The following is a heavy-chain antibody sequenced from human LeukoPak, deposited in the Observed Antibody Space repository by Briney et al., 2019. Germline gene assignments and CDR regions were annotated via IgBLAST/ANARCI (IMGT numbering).Heavy chain of an antibody. CDR3: AKDLGGSGSYGAFDI. CDR2: ISGSGSST. CDR1: GFTFSSYA. Sequence: GGSLRLSCAASGFTFSSYAMSWVRQAPGKGLEWVSAISGSGSSTYYADSVKGRFTISRDNSKNTLYLQMNSLRAEDTAVYYCAKDLGGSGSYGAFDIWGQGTMVTVSS. D-gene: IGHD3-10*01. J-gene: IGHJ3*02. V-gene: IGHV3-23*01.